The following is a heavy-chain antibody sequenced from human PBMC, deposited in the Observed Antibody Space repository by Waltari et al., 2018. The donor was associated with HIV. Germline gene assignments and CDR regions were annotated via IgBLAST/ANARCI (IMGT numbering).Heavy chain of an antibody. CDR2: ISYDGSNK. D-gene: IGHD3-10*01. Sequence: QVQLVESGGGVVQPGRSLRLSCAASGFTFSGYGMHWVRQAPGKGLEWVAGISYDGSNKYFAESVKGRFTISRENSKHTLYLQMSSLRAEDTAVYYCAKGDRGLGIFYYYYYAMDVWGRGTTVTVSS. CDR3: AKGDRGLGIFYYYYYAMDV. CDR1: GFTFSGYG. V-gene: IGHV3-30*18. J-gene: IGHJ6*02.